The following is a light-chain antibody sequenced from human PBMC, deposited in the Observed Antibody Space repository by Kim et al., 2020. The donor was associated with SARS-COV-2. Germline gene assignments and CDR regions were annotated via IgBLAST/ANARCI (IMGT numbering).Light chain of an antibody. J-gene: IGKJ2*03. V-gene: IGKV2-28*01. CDR1: QSILHSNGYND. CDR2: LGS. Sequence: EPSSSSSRSSQSILHSNGYNDFVWLLQKQGQPPQLLIYLGSDGASGVTDRFSGSGSGTDVTLKSSRVEAEHVEVYYCMHALQTPLSFGQGTKLEI. CDR3: MHALQTPLS.